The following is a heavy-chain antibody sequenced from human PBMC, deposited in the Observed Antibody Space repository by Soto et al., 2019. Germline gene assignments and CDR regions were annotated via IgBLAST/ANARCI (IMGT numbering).Heavy chain of an antibody. J-gene: IGHJ4*02. CDR3: ARMGYSFGYSPY. CDR1: GFAFSSYW. V-gene: IGHV3-7*05. Sequence: GGSLRLSCAASGFAFSSYWMSWVRQAPGKGLEWVANINQDGIEKYYVDSVKGRFTISRDNANNSLYLQMSSLRAEDTAVYYCARMGYSFGYSPYWGQGILVTVSS. D-gene: IGHD5-18*01. CDR2: INQDGIEK.